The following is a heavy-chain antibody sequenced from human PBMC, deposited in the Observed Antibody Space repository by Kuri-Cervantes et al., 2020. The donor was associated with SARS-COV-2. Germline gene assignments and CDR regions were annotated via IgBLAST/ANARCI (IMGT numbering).Heavy chain of an antibody. D-gene: IGHD3-3*01. CDR3: ARNPLADITIFGVVTGNNWSDP. J-gene: IGHJ5*02. V-gene: IGHV4-39*07. CDR1: GGSISSSSYY. Sequence: SETLSLTCTVSGGSISSSSYYWGWIRQPPGKGREWIGEINHSGSTNYNPSLKSRVTISVDTSKNQFSLKLSSVTAADTAVYYCARNPLADITIFGVVTGNNWSDPWGQGTLVTVSS. CDR2: INHSGST.